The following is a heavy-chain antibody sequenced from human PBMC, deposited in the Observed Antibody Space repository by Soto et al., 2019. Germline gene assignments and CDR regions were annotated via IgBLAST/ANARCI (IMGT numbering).Heavy chain of an antibody. CDR2: ISDNSSVI. CDR1: GFTFSTYG. Sequence: LRPSCAASGFTFSTYGKNWVRQAPGKGVEWISYISDNSSVIYYADAVKGRFTISRDNAKNSLYLQMNSLRDEATAVYYCATDRDVPSSQGMCSRSSLDFCGQGPLVTVSS. J-gene: IGHJ4*02. D-gene: IGHD1-26*01. V-gene: IGHV3-48*02. CDR3: ATDRDVPSSQGMCSRSSLDF.